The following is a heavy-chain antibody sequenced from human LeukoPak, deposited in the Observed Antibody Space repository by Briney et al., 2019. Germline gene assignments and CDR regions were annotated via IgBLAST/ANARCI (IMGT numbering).Heavy chain of an antibody. CDR2: IIPILGSA. J-gene: IGHJ4*02. Sequence: SVKVSCKASGGSFSNYAISWVRQAPGQGLEWMGGIIPILGSATYAQHFQGRVTITMDESTNTAYMELSSLKPGDTAVFYCARGERAIPIYYWGQGTLVTVSS. CDR1: GGSFSNYA. V-gene: IGHV1-69*05. D-gene: IGHD3-10*01. CDR3: ARGERAIPIYY.